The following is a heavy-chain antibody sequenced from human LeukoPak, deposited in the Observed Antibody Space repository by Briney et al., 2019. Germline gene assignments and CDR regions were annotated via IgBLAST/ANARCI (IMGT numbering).Heavy chain of an antibody. Sequence: PGGSLRLSCAPCGFTFSSYWMHWLRQAPGKGLVWVSHINSDGISTGYVDSVKGRFIISRDNAKNTLYLQMNSLRAEDTAVYYCARGYCSGGSCYNLNACDIWGQGTMVTVSS. V-gene: IGHV3-74*01. J-gene: IGHJ3*02. CDR1: GFTFSSYW. CDR3: ARGYCSGGSCYNLNACDI. D-gene: IGHD2-15*01. CDR2: INSDGIST.